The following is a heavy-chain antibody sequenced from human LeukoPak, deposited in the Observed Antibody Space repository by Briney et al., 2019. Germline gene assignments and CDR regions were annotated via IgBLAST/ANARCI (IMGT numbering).Heavy chain of an antibody. CDR3: ARSEAVAGTINY. Sequence: GASLQISCKGSGYSFTSYWISWVRQMPGKGLEWMGRIDPSDSYTNYSPSFQGHVTISADKSISTAYLQWSSLKASDTAMYYCARSEAVAGTINYWGQGTLVTVSS. D-gene: IGHD6-19*01. CDR2: IDPSDSYT. J-gene: IGHJ4*02. V-gene: IGHV5-10-1*01. CDR1: GYSFTSYW.